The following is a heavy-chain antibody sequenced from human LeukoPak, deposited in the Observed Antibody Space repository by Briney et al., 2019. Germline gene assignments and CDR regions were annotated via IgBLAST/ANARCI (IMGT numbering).Heavy chain of an antibody. D-gene: IGHD4-17*01. Sequence: SETLSLVCTVSGYSISGGYYWGGIRQPPGKGLEWFGSIYHSGSTYYNPSLKSRVTISVDTSKNQFSLKLSSMAAAETAVYCCKRARAAYGDYPIDYWGQGTLVTVSS. V-gene: IGHV4-38-2*02. CDR1: GYSISGGYY. CDR2: IYHSGST. CDR3: KRARAAYGDYPIDY. J-gene: IGHJ4*02.